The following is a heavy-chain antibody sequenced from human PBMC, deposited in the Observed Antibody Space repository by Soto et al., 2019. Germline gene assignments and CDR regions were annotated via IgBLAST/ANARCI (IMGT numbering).Heavy chain of an antibody. D-gene: IGHD3-10*01. CDR3: ASGVYYGSGSLGY. J-gene: IGHJ4*02. CDR2: INHSGST. Sequence: PSETLSLTCAVYGGSLSGYYWSWIRQPPGKGLEWIGEINHSGSTNYNPSLKSRVTISVDTSKNQFSLKLSSVTAADTAVYYCASGVYYGSGSLGYWGQGTLVTVSS. CDR1: GGSLSGYY. V-gene: IGHV4-34*01.